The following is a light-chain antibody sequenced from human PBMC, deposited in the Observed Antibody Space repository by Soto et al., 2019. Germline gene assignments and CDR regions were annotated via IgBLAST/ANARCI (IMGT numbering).Light chain of an antibody. V-gene: IGKV1-39*01. Sequence: DIQMTQSPSSLSASVRDRVTITCRASQSISSYLNWYQQKPGKAPKLLIYAASSLQSGVPSRCSGSGSGTDFTLTISSLQPEDFATYYCQQSYSTPRTFGQGTKV. CDR3: QQSYSTPRT. CDR1: QSISSY. CDR2: AAS. J-gene: IGKJ1*01.